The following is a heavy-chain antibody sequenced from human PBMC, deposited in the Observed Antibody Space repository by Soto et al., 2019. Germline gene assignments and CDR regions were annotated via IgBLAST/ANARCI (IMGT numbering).Heavy chain of an antibody. CDR2: INPNSGGT. Sequence: ASVKVSCKASGYTFTGYYMHWVRQAPGQGLEWMGWINPNSGGTNYAQKFQGWVTMTRDTSISTAYMELSSVTAADTAVYYCASGWVPGYCSGGSCYSTAYYYYGMDVWGQGTTVTVSS. V-gene: IGHV1-2*04. CDR3: ASGWVPGYCSGGSCYSTAYYYYGMDV. J-gene: IGHJ6*02. D-gene: IGHD2-15*01. CDR1: GYTFTGYY.